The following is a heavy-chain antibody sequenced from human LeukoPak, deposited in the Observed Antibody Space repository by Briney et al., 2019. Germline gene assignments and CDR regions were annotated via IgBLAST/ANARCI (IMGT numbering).Heavy chain of an antibody. J-gene: IGHJ4*02. V-gene: IGHV4-59*08. Sequence: PSETLSLTCTVSGGSISSYYWSWIRQPPGKGLEWIGYIYYSGSTNYNPPLKSRVTISVDTSKNQFSLKLSSVTAADTAVYYCARQGGDGYNSPPFDYWGQGTLVTVSS. CDR3: ARQGGDGYNSPPFDY. CDR1: GGSISSYY. CDR2: IYYSGST. D-gene: IGHD5-24*01.